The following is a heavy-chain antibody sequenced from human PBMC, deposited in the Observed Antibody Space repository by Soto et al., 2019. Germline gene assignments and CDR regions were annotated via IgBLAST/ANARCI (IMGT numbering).Heavy chain of an antibody. CDR2: IYDTGISGYTPST. J-gene: IGHJ6*02. V-gene: IGHV4-59*01. CDR3: ARGENAFFYYVSAF. Sequence: PPEQGLEWIAYIYDTGISGYTPSTSYNPSLKSRVTMSVDTSKSQFSLKLTSVTAADTAVYYCARGENAFFYYVSAFLGQGITVTGS.